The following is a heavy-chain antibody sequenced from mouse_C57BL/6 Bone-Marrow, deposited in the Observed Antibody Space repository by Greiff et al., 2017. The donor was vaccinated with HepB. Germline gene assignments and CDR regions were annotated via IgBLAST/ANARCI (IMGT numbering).Heavy chain of an antibody. Sequence: QVQLQQSGAELVKPGASVKLSCKASGYTFTSYWMHWVKQRPGQGLEWIGMIHPNSGSTNYNEKFKSKATLTVDKSSSTAYMQLSSLTSEDSAVYYCAREGYSNRFAYWGQGTLVTVSA. J-gene: IGHJ3*01. V-gene: IGHV1-64*01. CDR3: AREGYSNRFAY. CDR1: GYTFTSYW. D-gene: IGHD2-5*01. CDR2: IHPNSGST.